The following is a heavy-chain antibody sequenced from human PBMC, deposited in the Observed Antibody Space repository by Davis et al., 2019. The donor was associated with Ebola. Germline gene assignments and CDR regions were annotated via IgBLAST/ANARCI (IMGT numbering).Heavy chain of an antibody. CDR2: ISWNSGSI. CDR1: GFTFDDYA. Sequence: SLKISCAASGFTFDDYAMHWVRQAPGKGLEWVSGISWNSGSIGYADSVKGRFTISRDNAKNSLYLQMNSLRAEDTALYYCAKGGPSYDILTGHLFDYWGQGTLVTVSS. V-gene: IGHV3-9*01. D-gene: IGHD3-9*01. J-gene: IGHJ4*02. CDR3: AKGGPSYDILTGHLFDY.